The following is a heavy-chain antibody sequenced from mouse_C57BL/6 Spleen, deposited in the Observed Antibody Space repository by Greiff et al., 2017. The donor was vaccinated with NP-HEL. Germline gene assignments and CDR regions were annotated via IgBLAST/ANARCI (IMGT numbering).Heavy chain of an antibody. Sequence: QVQLQQSGAELVKPGASVKISCKASGYAFSSYWMNWVKQRPGKGLEWIGQIYPGDGDTNYNGKFKGKATLTADKSSSTAYMQLSSLTSEDSAVYFCARWDFYYYSSYYYAMDYWGQGTSVTVSS. D-gene: IGHD1-1*01. CDR3: ARWDFYYYSSYYYAMDY. CDR1: GYAFSSYW. V-gene: IGHV1-80*01. J-gene: IGHJ4*01. CDR2: IYPGDGDT.